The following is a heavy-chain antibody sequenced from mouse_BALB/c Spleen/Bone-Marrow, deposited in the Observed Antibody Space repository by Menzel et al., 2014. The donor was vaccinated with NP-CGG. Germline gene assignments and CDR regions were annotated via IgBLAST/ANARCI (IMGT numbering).Heavy chain of an antibody. V-gene: IGHV1-4*01. CDR1: GYTFTRYT. Sequence: VQLQQSGAELARPGASVKMPCQASGYTFTRYTMHWEKQRPGQGLEWIGYIIPSSGYTNYNQKFKDKATLTADKSSSTAYMQLSSLTSEDSAVYYCTIRYYAMDYWGQGTSVTVSS. CDR3: TIRYYAMDY. J-gene: IGHJ4*01. D-gene: IGHD1-1*01. CDR2: IIPSSGYT.